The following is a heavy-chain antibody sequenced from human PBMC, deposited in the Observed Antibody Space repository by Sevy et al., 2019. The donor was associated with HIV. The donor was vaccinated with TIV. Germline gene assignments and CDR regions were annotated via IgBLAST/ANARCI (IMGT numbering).Heavy chain of an antibody. CDR2: IIPIFGTT. CDR1: GSTVKNYA. Sequence: ASVKVSCKASGSTVKNYAISWVRQAPGQGLEWMGEIIPIFGTTNYAQKFQDRVTITADESTSTVYMELSSLRSEDTAVYYCARRITLIVGGGYYFDYWGQGTLVTVSS. D-gene: IGHD3-22*01. CDR3: ARRITLIVGGGYYFDY. J-gene: IGHJ4*02. V-gene: IGHV1-69*13.